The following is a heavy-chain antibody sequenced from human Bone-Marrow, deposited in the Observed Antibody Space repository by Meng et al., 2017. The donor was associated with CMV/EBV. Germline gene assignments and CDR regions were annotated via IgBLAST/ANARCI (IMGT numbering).Heavy chain of an antibody. CDR1: GFTFSSYA. CDR2: ISGSGGST. D-gene: IGHD1-7*01. J-gene: IGHJ4*02. Sequence: EVQLLESGGGLAQPGGSMILSCAASGFTFSSYAMSWVRQAPGKGLEWVSAISGSGGSTYYADSVKGRFTISRDNSKNTLYLQMNSLRAEDTAVYYCAKAPRELIIWFDYWGQGTLVTVSS. CDR3: AKAPRELIIWFDY. V-gene: IGHV3-23*01.